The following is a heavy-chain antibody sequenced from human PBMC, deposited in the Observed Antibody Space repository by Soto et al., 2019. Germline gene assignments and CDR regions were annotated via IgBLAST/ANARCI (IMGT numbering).Heavy chain of an antibody. D-gene: IGHD3-16*01. J-gene: IGHJ6*02. V-gene: IGHV1-69*01. CDR2: IIPIFGTA. CDR3: ARDAPVSFGGVIGEVGYYGMDV. Sequence: QVQLVQSGAEVKKPGSSVKVSCKASGGTFSSYAISWVRQAPGQGLEWMGGIIPIFGTANYAQKFQGRVTITADESTSTAYMELRSLRYEDTAVYYCARDAPVSFGGVIGEVGYYGMDVWGQGTTVTVSS. CDR1: GGTFSSYA.